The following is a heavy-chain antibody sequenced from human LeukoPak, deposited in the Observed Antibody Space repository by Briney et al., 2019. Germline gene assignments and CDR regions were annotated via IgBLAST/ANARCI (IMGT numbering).Heavy chain of an antibody. V-gene: IGHV4-39*07. CDR2: IYYSGST. CDR1: GGSISSSSYY. D-gene: IGHD3-16*01. CDR3: ARGPYVDSYYFDY. J-gene: IGHJ4*02. Sequence: PSETLSLTCTVSGGSISSSSYYWGWIRQPPGKGLEWIGSIYYSGSTYYNPSLKSRVTISVDTSKNQFSLKLSSVTAADTAVYYCARGPYVDSYYFDYWGQGTLVTVSS.